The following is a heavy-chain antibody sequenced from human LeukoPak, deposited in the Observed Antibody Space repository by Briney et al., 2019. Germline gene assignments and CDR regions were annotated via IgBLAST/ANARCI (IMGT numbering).Heavy chain of an antibody. CDR2: ITGSSSYI. D-gene: IGHD3-16*02. J-gene: IGHJ4*02. Sequence: GGSLRLSCAASGFTFSSYSMNWVRQAPEKGLEWVSSITGSSSYIHYADSVKGRFTISRDNAKNSLYLQMNSLRAEDTAVYYCARGFADFVWGSYPSSYWGQGILVTVSS. CDR3: ARGFADFVWGSYPSSY. V-gene: IGHV3-21*01. CDR1: GFTFSSYS.